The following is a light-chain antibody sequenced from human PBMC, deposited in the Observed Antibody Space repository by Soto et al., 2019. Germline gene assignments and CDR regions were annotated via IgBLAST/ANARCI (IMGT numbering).Light chain of an antibody. V-gene: IGKV3-20*01. CDR2: GAS. CDR1: QSVSSSY. J-gene: IGKJ2*01. Sequence: EIVLTQSPGTLSLSPGERATLSCRASQSVSSSYLAWSHQTPGQAPRLLSYGASRRATGIPERFSGSGSGTDFTLTISRLEPEDFAVYYCQQYGSSPPYTFGQVTKLEIK. CDR3: QQYGSSPPYT.